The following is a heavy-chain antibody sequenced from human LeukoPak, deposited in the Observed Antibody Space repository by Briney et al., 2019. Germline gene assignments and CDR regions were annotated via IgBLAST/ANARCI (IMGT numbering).Heavy chain of an antibody. D-gene: IGHD3-22*01. CDR3: AKLAHNYDTKVDY. V-gene: IGHV3-23*01. CDR2: ISDSGGST. Sequence: GGSLRLSCAASGFTFSSYWMHWVRQAPGKGLEWVSAISDSGGSTYYADSVKGRFTISRDNFKNTLYLQMSSLRAEDTAVYYCAKLAHNYDTKVDYWGQGTLVTVSS. J-gene: IGHJ4*02. CDR1: GFTFSSYW.